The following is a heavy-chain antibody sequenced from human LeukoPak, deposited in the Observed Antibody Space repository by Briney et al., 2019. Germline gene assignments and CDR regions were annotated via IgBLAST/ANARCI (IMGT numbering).Heavy chain of an antibody. Sequence: PGRSLRLSCAASGFTFDDYAMHWVRQAPGKGLEWVSGISWNSGSIGYADSVKGRFTISRDNAKNSLYLQMNSLRAEDTALYYCEKEKGVVPAAGYPFAYGGRGTLVTVSS. CDR1: GFTFDDYA. V-gene: IGHV3-9*01. D-gene: IGHD2-2*01. J-gene: IGHJ4*02. CDR3: EKEKGVVPAAGYPFAY. CDR2: ISWNSGSI.